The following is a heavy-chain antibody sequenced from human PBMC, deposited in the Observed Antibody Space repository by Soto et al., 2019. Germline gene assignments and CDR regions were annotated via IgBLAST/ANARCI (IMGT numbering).Heavy chain of an antibody. CDR3: ARGIHSAIDX. J-gene: IGHJ3*02. CDR1: GDSVSSNNVA. V-gene: IGHV6-1*01. Sequence: SQTLSLTCVISGDSVSSNNVAWNWIRQSPSRGLEWVGSTYYRSKWYNNYAVSVKSRTTINADTSKNQFSLQLSSVTPEDTAVYYCARGIHSAIDXWGHGTMVTVS. CDR2: TYYRSKWYN.